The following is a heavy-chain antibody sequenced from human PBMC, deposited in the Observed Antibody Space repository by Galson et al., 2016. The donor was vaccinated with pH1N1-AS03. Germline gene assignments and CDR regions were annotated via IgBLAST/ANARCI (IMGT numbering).Heavy chain of an antibody. CDR2: IKKDGSEK. Sequence: SLRLSCAASGFSINSYWMTWVRQAPGKGPEWVANIKKDGSEKYYVDSVKGRFTISRDNAENTVSLQMNSLTTEDTAVYYCARKYYDFWSYYYDLWGQGTLVTVSS. CDR1: GFSINSYW. D-gene: IGHD3-3*01. J-gene: IGHJ4*02. CDR3: ARKYYDFWSYYYDL. V-gene: IGHV3-7*04.